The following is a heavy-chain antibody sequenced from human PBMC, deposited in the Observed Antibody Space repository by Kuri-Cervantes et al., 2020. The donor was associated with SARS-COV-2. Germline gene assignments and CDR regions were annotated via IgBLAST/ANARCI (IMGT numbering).Heavy chain of an antibody. CDR3: AKAGGTIPPTADY. CDR1: GFTFSNYW. CDR2: INSDGSTT. V-gene: IGHV3-74*01. Sequence: GESLKISCAASGFTFSNYWMHWVRQAPGEGLVWVSRINSDGSTTTYADSVKGRFTISRDNSKNTLYLQMNSLRAEDTAVYYCAKAGGTIPPTADYWGQGTLVTVSS. D-gene: IGHD3-9*01. J-gene: IGHJ4*02.